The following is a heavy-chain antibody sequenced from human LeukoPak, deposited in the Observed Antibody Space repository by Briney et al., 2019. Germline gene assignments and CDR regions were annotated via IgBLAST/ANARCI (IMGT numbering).Heavy chain of an antibody. CDR3: AGEDQYSSGLDP. CDR2: IYTSGST. CDR1: GGSISSGSYY. V-gene: IGHV4-61*02. D-gene: IGHD6-19*01. J-gene: IGHJ5*02. Sequence: PSETLSLTCTVSGGSISSGSYYWSWIRQPAGKGLEWIGRIYTSGSTNYNPSLKSRVTISVDTSKNQFSLRLSSVTAADTAVYYCAGEDQYSSGLDPMGQGTLVTVSS.